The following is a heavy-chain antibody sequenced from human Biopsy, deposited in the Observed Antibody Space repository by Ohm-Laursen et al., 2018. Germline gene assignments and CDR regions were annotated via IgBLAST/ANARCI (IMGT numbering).Heavy chain of an antibody. J-gene: IGHJ4*02. CDR2: IYYSGST. Sequence: SQTLSLTCNVSGGSISSDYWSWIRQTPGKGLEWIGYIYYSGSTNYNPSLKSRVTISVDTSKNQFSLRLNSVTAADTAVYYCARDDAVTVIRGLYYWGQGALVTVSS. CDR3: ARDDAVTVIRGLYY. V-gene: IGHV4-59*01. CDR1: GGSISSDY. D-gene: IGHD2-21*02.